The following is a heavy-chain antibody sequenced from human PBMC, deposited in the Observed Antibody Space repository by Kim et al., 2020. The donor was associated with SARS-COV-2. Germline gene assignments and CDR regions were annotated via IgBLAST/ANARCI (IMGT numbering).Heavy chain of an antibody. CDR3: ARDVAYYGGNSDNWYFDL. D-gene: IGHD4-17*01. Sequence: SQTLSLTCAISGDSVSSNSAAWHWIRQSPSRGLEWLGRTYYRSKWYNDYAVSVKSRITINPDTSKNQFSLQLNSVTPEDTAVYYCARDVAYYGGNSDNWYFDLWGRGTLVTVSS. CDR2: TYYRSKWYN. V-gene: IGHV6-1*01. J-gene: IGHJ2*01. CDR1: GDSVSSNSAA.